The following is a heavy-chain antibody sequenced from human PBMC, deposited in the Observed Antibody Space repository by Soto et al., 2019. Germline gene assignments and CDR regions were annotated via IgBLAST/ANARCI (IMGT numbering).Heavy chain of an antibody. D-gene: IGHD6-19*01. Sequence: SETLSLTCTVSGGSVSSGIYYWSWIRQPPGKGLEWIGYIYYSGSTNYNPSLKSRVTISVDTSKNQFSLKLSSVTAADTAVYYCARSRSGWKWGAYYFDYWGQGTLVTVSS. CDR3: ARSRSGWKWGAYYFDY. V-gene: IGHV4-61*01. CDR2: IYYSGST. J-gene: IGHJ4*02. CDR1: GGSVSSGIYY.